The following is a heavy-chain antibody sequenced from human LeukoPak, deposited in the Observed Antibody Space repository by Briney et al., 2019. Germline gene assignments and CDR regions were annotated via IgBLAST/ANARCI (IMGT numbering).Heavy chain of an antibody. D-gene: IGHD3-9*01. J-gene: IGHJ4*02. CDR3: ARMYYDILTGYLSSIYYFDY. CDR2: IYYSGST. V-gene: IGHV4-59*08. CDR1: GGSIRNYY. Sequence: SETLSLTCTVSGGSIRNYYWSWIRQPPGKGLEWIGYIYYSGSTNYNPSLKSRVTISVDTSKNQFSLKLSSVTAADTAVYYCARMYYDILTGYLSSIYYFDYWGQGTLVTVSS.